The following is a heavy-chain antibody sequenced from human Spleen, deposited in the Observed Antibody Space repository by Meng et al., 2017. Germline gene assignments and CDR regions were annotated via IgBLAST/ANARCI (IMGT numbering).Heavy chain of an antibody. V-gene: IGHV4-39*01. D-gene: IGHD1-14*01. CDR1: GGSISSSSYY. CDR2: IYYRGTT. J-gene: IGHJ5*02. CDR3: ARRNHYNTRWFDT. Sequence: QVQLQQWGAGLLKPSETLSLTCTVSGGSISSSSYYWGWIRQPPGKGLEWIGSIYYRGTTYYNPSLKTRVTISVDTSKNQFSLKLTSVTAADTAVYYCARRNHYNTRWFDTWGQGTLVTVSS.